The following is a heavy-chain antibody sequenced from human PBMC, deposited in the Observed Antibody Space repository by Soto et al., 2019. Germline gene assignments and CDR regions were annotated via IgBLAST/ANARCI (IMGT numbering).Heavy chain of an antibody. J-gene: IGHJ3*02. CDR1: GFMFSDYY. CDR3: VGGRWFGNDNSDYYYAAFDI. D-gene: IGHD3-22*01. CDR2: ISSSSSTR. V-gene: IGHV3-11*01. Sequence: QVQLVESGGGLVKPGGSLRLSCAASGFMFSDYYMSWIRQAPGKGLEWVSHISSSSSTRYHADSVKGRFTISRDNAKNSLYLEMISLRVEDTAVYYCVGGRWFGNDNSDYYYAAFDIWGQGTMLTVSS.